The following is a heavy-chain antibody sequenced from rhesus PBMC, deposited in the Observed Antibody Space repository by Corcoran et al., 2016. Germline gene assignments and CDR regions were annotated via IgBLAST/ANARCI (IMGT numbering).Heavy chain of an antibody. CDR1: GFTFSDYY. D-gene: IGHD2-39*01. CDR2: IRKKAQCGTA. Sequence: EVRLVESGGGLVQPGGSLRLSCAASGFTFSDYYMSWVRQAPGKGPEWVGLIRKKAQCGTAEYASSVKGRFTISRDDSKSIASLQMNSLKTEDTAVYYCARVTFGGLDYWGQGVLVTVSS. J-gene: IGHJ4*01. V-gene: IGHV3-116*02. CDR3: ARVTFGGLDY.